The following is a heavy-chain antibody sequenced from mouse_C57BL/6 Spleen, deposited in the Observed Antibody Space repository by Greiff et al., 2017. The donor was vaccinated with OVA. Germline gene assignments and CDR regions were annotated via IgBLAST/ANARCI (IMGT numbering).Heavy chain of an antibody. CDR1: GYTFTSYW. V-gene: IGHV1-53*01. CDR2: INPSNGGT. J-gene: IGHJ4*01. Sequence: QVQLKQSGTELVKPGASVKLSCKASGYTFTSYWMHWVKQRPGQGLEWIGNINPSNGGTNYNEKFKSKAILTVDKSSSTAYMQLSSLTSEDSAVYYCARGDLYYAMDYWGQGTSVTVSS. CDR3: ARGDLYYAMDY.